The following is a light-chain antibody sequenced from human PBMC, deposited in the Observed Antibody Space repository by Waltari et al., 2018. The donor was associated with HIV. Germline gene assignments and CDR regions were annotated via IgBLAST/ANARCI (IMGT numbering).Light chain of an antibody. V-gene: IGLV2-14*03. CDR1: SSDVGTYDY. CDR3: ISYISSSPSWV. J-gene: IGLJ3*02. CDR2: DVN. Sequence: QSALTQPASVSGSPGQSITFSCSGASSDVGTYDYVSWYQQLPGKAPKLIIYDVNKRPSGVSDRFSGSKSGNTASLTISGLQAEDEADYYCISYISSSPSWVFGGGTKLTVL.